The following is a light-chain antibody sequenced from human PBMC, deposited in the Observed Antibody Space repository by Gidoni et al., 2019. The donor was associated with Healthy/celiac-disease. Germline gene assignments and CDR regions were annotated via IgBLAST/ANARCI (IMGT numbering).Light chain of an antibody. CDR1: HSIGSS. J-gene: IGKJ1*01. Sequence: EIVLTPSPDFQSVTPKEKVTITCRASHSIGSSLHWYQQKPDQSPKLLIKYASQSFSGVPSRFSGSGSGTDFTLTINSLEAEDAATYYCQQSSSLPWTFGQGTKVEIK. CDR2: YAS. V-gene: IGKV6-21*01. CDR3: QQSSSLPWT.